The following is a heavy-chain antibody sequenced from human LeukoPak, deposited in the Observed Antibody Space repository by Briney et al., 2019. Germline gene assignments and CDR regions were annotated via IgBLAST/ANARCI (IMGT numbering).Heavy chain of an antibody. Sequence: GGSLRLSCAASGFTFSNYYMYSVRQAPGKGLEWVSSISSGSSYIYYADSLKGRFTISRDNAKNSLYLQMNSLRAEDTAVYYCATGVRGYNSALDYWGQGTLVTVSP. V-gene: IGHV3-21*01. CDR1: GFTFSNYY. CDR2: ISSGSSYI. CDR3: ATGVRGYNSALDY. D-gene: IGHD6-19*01. J-gene: IGHJ4*02.